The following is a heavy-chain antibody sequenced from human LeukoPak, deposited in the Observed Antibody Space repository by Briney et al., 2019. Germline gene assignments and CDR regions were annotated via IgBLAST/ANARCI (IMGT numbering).Heavy chain of an antibody. Sequence: GGSLSLSCAASGFSVSSKYMSWVRQPAGKGLEWVSVIYSGGTTFYADSVKGRFTISRDNSKNTLYLQMNSLRPDDTAVYYCTKLKGWYGDGYFDYWGPGILVTVSS. CDR1: GFSVSSKY. J-gene: IGHJ4*02. CDR2: IYSGGTT. V-gene: IGHV3-53*01. D-gene: IGHD6-19*01. CDR3: TKLKGWYGDGYFDY.